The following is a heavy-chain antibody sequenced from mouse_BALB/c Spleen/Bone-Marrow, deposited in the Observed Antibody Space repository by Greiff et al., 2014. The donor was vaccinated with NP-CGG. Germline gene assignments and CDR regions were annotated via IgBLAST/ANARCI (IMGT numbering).Heavy chain of an antibody. CDR3: ARHYFDY. J-gene: IGHJ2*01. CDR2: INPGSGGT. Sequence: VQLVESGAELVRPGTSVKVSCKASGYAFTNYLIEWVKQRPGQGLEWIGVINPGSGGTNYNEKFKGKATLTADKSSSTAYMQPSSLTSDDSAVYFCARHYFDYWGQGTTLTVSS. V-gene: IGHV1-54*01. CDR1: GYAFTNYL.